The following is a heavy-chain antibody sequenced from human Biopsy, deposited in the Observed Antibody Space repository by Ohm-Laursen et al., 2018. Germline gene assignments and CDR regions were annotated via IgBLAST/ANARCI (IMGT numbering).Heavy chain of an antibody. CDR3: ARGPHSGSHSCFDY. CDR2: IIPMLGTA. D-gene: IGHD1-26*01. CDR1: GGTFINYA. V-gene: IGHV1-69*13. J-gene: IGHJ4*02. Sequence: GASVKVSCKASGGTFINYAISWVRQAPGQGLEWMGGIIPMLGTANYAQMFQGRVTISADESTSTSYMELSSLTTEGTAIYYCARGPHSGSHSCFDYWGRGTLVTVSS.